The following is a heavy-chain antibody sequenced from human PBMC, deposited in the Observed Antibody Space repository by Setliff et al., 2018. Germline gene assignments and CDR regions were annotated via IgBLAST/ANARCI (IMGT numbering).Heavy chain of an antibody. Sequence: SETLSLTCTVSGGSISSGDYYWSWIRQPPGKGLEWIGYIYYSGSTYYNPSLKSRVTISVDTSKNQFSLKLSSVTAADTAVYYCAGEVSGSYYGSFDYWGQGTLVTVS. V-gene: IGHV4-30-4*08. D-gene: IGHD1-26*01. CDR3: AGEVSGSYYGSFDY. J-gene: IGHJ4*02. CDR1: GGSISSGDYY. CDR2: IYYSGST.